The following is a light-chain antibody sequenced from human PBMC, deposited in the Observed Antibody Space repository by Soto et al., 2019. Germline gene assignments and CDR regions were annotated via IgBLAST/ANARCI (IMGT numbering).Light chain of an antibody. CDR1: QGISNY. CDR2: AAS. Sequence: DIPMTQSPSSLSASVGDRVTITCRASQGISNYLAWYQQKPGQVPKLLIYAASTLQSGVPSRFSGSGSGTDFTLTISSLQPEDVATYYCQKYYSARWTFGQGTRVDI. J-gene: IGKJ1*01. CDR3: QKYYSARWT. V-gene: IGKV1-27*01.